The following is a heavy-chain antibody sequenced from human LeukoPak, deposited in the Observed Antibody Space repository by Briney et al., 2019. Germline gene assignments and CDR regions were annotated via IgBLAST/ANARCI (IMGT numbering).Heavy chain of an antibody. CDR3: ASFDY. CDR2: ISSSSSNI. V-gene: IGHV3-48*01. CDR1: GFTFSSYS. J-gene: IGHJ4*02. Sequence: PGGSLRLSCAAPGFTFSSYSMNWVRDAPGKGLEWGSYISSSSSNISSADSVKGRFTIYKDNTKNSLYLQMNSLRAEDTAVYYCASFDYWGQGTLVTVSS.